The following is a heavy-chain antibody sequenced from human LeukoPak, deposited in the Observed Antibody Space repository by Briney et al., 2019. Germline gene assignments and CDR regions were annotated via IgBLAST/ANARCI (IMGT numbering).Heavy chain of an antibody. CDR3: VRRYYESNVYDRHFDF. D-gene: IGHD3-22*01. V-gene: IGHV3-74*03. J-gene: IGHJ4*02. CDR2: ISDDGSIT. CDR1: GFTFSRDW. Sequence: GGSLRLSCAASGFTFSRDWMHWVRQAPGKGLVWVSRISDDGSITTYADSVQGRFTISRDNAKSTVFLQMNSLRVEDTAVYFCVRRYYESNVYDRHFDFSGQGILVTVFS.